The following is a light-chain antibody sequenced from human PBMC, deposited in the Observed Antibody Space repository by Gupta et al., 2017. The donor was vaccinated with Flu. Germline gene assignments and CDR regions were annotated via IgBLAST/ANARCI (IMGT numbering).Light chain of an antibody. Sequence: TPVAPSAIACRSSQSRVSNNIYILLDWYLQKPGKSPKLLISVGSDRASGVPERFSGSGSGTDFTLTISSLQTEDVAAYFCQQASRSSRTFGQGTKVEIK. CDR3: QQASRSSRT. CDR2: VGS. J-gene: IGKJ1*01. V-gene: IGKV2-28*01. CDR1: QSRVSNNIYIL.